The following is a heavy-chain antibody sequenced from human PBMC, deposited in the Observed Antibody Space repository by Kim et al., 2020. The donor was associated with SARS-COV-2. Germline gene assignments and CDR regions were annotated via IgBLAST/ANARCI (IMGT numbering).Heavy chain of an antibody. CDR3: ARDQEELRLRFLETRRGYYGMDV. D-gene: IGHD3-3*01. J-gene: IGHJ6*02. CDR1: GFTFSSYG. V-gene: IGHV3-33*01. CDR2: IWYDGSNK. Sequence: GGSLRLSCAASGFTFSSYGMHWVRQAPGKGLEWVAVIWYDGSNKYYADSVKGRFTISRDNSKNTLYLQMNSLRAEDTAVYYCARDQEELRLRFLETRRGYYGMDVWGQGTTVTVSS.